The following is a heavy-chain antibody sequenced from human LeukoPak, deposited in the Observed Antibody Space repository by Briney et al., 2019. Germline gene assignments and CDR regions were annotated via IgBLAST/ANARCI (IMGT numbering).Heavy chain of an antibody. J-gene: IGHJ5*02. V-gene: IGHV4-59*01. CDR1: GGSISSYY. Sequence: PSGTLSLTCTVSGGSISSYYWSWIRQPPGKGLEWIGYIYYSGSTNYNPSLKSRVTISVDTSKNQFSLKLSSVTAADTAVYYCARAGVSAGRYYDFWSGYYNWFDPWGQGTLVTVSS. CDR2: IYYSGST. CDR3: ARAGVSAGRYYDFWSGYYNWFDP. D-gene: IGHD3-3*01.